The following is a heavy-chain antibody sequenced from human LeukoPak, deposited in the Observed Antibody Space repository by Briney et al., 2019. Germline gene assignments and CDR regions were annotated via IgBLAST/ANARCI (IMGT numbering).Heavy chain of an antibody. CDR1: RGSLTSYN. CDR3: ATTGATSPSSASWFNIEY. D-gene: IGHD6-13*01. CDR2: IYYSGGT. Sequence: PSETLSLTCTVSRGSLTSYNCNRVRQPPGRGLESIGYIYYSGGTNYNPSLESRVTISLDTAKNQFSLKLRSVTAEDTAVYYCATTGATSPSSASWFNIEYWGQGTLVPVSS. V-gene: IGHV4-59*08. J-gene: IGHJ4*02.